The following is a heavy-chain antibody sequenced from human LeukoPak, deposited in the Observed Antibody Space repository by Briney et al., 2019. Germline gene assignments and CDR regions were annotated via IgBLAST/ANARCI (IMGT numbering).Heavy chain of an antibody. J-gene: IGHJ4*02. V-gene: IGHV3-30-3*01. CDR2: LTYDGASN. CDR1: GFTFSTYA. CDR3: ARGGTSYFDF. D-gene: IGHD3/OR15-3a*01. Sequence: GGSLRLSCTASGFTFSTYAMHWVRQAPGKGLEWLAILTYDGASNYYVDSVKGRFTISRDNSRNTLYLHMSRLRTEDTAVYYCARGGTSYFDFWGQGSLVAVSS.